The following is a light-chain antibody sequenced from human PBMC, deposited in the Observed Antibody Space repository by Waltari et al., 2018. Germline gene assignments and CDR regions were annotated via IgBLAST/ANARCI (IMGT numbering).Light chain of an antibody. Sequence: QSALTQPASVSGSPGQSITISCTGTSSDVGSYNLVSWYQHHPGKAPKLMIYEGSKRPSGVSNRFSGSKSGNTASLSISGLQAEDEADYYCCSYAGSNTWVFGEGTKLTVL. CDR3: CSYAGSNTWV. CDR1: SSDVGSYNL. J-gene: IGLJ3*02. CDR2: EGS. V-gene: IGLV2-23*01.